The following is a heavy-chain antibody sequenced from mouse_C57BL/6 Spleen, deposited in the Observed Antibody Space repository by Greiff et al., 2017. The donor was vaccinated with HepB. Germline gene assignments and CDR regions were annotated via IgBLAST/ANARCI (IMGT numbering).Heavy chain of an antibody. CDR2: IYPRAGST. CDR1: GYTFTDHT. V-gene: IGHV1-78*01. CDR3: GRSGGSDDYLAWFAY. D-gene: IGHD2-4*01. Sequence: VQLQQSDAELVTPGASVKISCKVSGYTFTDHTIHWMTQRPEQGLAWIGYIYPRAGSTKYNEKFKGKDTLTADKSSSTAYMKLNSLTSEDCAVYLCGRSGGSDDYLAWFAYWGQGTLVTVSA. J-gene: IGHJ3*01.